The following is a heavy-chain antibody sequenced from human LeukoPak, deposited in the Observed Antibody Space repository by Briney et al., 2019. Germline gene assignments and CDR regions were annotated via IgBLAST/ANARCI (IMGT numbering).Heavy chain of an antibody. D-gene: IGHD6-6*01. Sequence: PSETLSLICNVPGGSISSYHWSWIRQPAGKPLEWIGRIYTSGSTNYNPSLKSRVTMSVDTSKTQFSLKLSSVTAADTALYFCARVFALNSSSSGSVFDIWGRGTKVTVSS. V-gene: IGHV4-4*07. CDR3: ARVFALNSSSSGSVFDI. J-gene: IGHJ3*02. CDR2: IYTSGST. CDR1: GGSISSYH.